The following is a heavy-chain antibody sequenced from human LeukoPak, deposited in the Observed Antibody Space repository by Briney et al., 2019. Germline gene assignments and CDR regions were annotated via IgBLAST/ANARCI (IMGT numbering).Heavy chain of an antibody. CDR1: GGSISSSSYY. Sequence: SETLSLTCTVSGGSISSSSYYWGWIRQPPGKGLEWIGSIYYSGSTYYNPSLKSRVTISVDTSKNQFSLKLSSLTAADTAVYYCASEDTAMVYFDYWAQGTLVTVSS. J-gene: IGHJ4*02. CDR3: ASEDTAMVYFDY. CDR2: IYYSGST. D-gene: IGHD5-18*01. V-gene: IGHV4-39*01.